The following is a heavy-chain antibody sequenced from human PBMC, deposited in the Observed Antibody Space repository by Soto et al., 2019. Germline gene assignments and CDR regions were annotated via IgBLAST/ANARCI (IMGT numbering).Heavy chain of an antibody. CDR1: GFTCSSYE. D-gene: IGHD3-10*01. Sequence: GALLVPCSASGFTCSSYEMNWVRQAPGKGLEWVSYISSSGSTIYYADSVKGRFTISRDNAKNSPYLQMNSLRAEDTAVYSCASTMVREREAFDIWGQGTMVTV. J-gene: IGHJ3*02. CDR3: ASTMVREREAFDI. CDR2: ISSSGSTI. V-gene: IGHV3-48*03.